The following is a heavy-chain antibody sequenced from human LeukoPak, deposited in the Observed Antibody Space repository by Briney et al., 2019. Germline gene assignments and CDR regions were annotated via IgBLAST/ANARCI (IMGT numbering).Heavy chain of an antibody. V-gene: IGHV1-8*01. CDR1: GYTFTSYD. D-gene: IGHD3-10*01. CDR2: MNPNSGNT. Sequence: ASVKVSCKASGYTFTSYDINWVRQATGQGLEWMGWMNPNSGNTGYAQKFQGRVTMTRNTSISTAYMELSSLRCEDTAVYSCAREGGDWFREVLYYYMDVWGKGTTVTISS. CDR3: AREGGDWFREVLYYYMDV. J-gene: IGHJ6*03.